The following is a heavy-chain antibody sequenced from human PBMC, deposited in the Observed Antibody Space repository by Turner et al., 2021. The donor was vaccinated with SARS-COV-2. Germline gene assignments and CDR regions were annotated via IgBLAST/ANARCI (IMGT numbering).Heavy chain of an antibody. D-gene: IGHD3-10*01. Sequence: QVQLVASGGGAVQPGRLLRLSCASSGFTFSNDAVPWVPQGPGKGLAGVAVISYDGTYRYYADSVKGRFTSSRDNSKNTLYLQMNSLRREETAVYYCARDPGWGWLGGRGVDYWGQGTLVTVSS. J-gene: IGHJ4*02. CDR3: ARDPGWGWLGGRGVDY. CDR2: ISYDGTYR. V-gene: IGHV3-30*04. CDR1: GFTFSNDA.